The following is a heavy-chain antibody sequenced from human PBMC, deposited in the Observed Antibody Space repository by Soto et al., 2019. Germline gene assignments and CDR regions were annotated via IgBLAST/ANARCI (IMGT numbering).Heavy chain of an antibody. CDR1: GFTVSSNY. D-gene: IGHD3-22*01. V-gene: IGHV3-66*01. CDR2: IYSGGTT. CDR3: ARNGDSSDYRGWFAP. J-gene: IGHJ5*02. Sequence: EVQLVESGGGLVQPGGSLRLSCAASGFTVSSNYMSWVRQAPGKGLEWVSVIYSGGTTYYADSVKGRFTISRDNSKNTLYVQMNSLRAEDTAVYYCARNGDSSDYRGWFAPWGQGTLVTVSS.